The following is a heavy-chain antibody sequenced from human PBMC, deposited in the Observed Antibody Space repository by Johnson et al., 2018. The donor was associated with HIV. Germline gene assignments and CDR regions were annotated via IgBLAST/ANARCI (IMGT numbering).Heavy chain of an antibody. CDR2: ISGSGGST. V-gene: IGHV3-23*04. D-gene: IGHD3-16*01. Sequence: MLLVESGGGLVQPGGSLRLSCAASGFTFSSYAMSCVRQAPGKGLEWVSAISGSGGSTGSADSVKGRFTISRDNAKNSLYLQMNSLRAEDTAVYYCARVGPRSKGGPVDAFDIWGQGTMVTVSS. CDR3: ARVGPRSKGGPVDAFDI. CDR1: GFTFSSYA. J-gene: IGHJ3*02.